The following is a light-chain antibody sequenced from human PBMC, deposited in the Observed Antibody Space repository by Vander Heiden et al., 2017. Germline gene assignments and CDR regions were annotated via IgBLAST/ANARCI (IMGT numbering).Light chain of an antibody. CDR2: GAS. V-gene: IGKV3-20*01. J-gene: IGKJ5*01. CDR3: QLYGTSRT. Sequence: EIVLTQSPGTLSLSPGERATLPCRASQSVSSTYLAWYQQKPGQAPRLLIYGASSRATGIPDRFSGSGSGTDFTLTISRLEPEDFAVYYCQLYGTSRTFGQGTRLEIK. CDR1: QSVSSTY.